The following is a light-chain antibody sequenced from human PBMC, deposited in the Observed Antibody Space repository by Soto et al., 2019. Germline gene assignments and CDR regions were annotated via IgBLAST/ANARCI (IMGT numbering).Light chain of an antibody. V-gene: IGKV3-11*01. CDR1: QTISNH. Sequence: EIVLTQSPETLSLSPGSGATLSCRASQTISNHLAWYQQKPGQAPRLLISDASKRATGIPARFSGSGSGTDFTLTISSLEPEDFAIYYCQQRHDWPLTFGGGTKVELK. CDR2: DAS. J-gene: IGKJ4*01. CDR3: QQRHDWPLT.